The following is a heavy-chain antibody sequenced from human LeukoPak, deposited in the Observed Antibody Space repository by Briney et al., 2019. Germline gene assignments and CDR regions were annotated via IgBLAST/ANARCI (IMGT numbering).Heavy chain of an antibody. CDR3: ARDLMYCSGGSCYPYYFDY. Sequence: GGSLRRSCAASGFTFSSYSMNWVRQAPGKGLEWVSSISSSSSYIYYADSVKGRFTISRDNARNSLYLQMNSLRAEDTAVYYCARDLMYCSGGSCYPYYFDYWGQGTLVTVSS. D-gene: IGHD2-15*01. V-gene: IGHV3-21*01. CDR2: ISSSSSYI. CDR1: GFTFSSYS. J-gene: IGHJ4*02.